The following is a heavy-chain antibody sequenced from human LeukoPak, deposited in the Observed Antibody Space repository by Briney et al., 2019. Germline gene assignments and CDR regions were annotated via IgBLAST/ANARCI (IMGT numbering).Heavy chain of an antibody. CDR2: IYSGGSK. Sequence: GGSLRLSCAASGFSVSNNYMSWARQAPGKGLEWVSVIYSGGSKFYADSVKGRFTISRDNSKNKLYLQMNSLRAEDTAVYYCASDSYSPEYFQHWGQGTLVTVSS. CDR3: ASDSYSPEYFQH. D-gene: IGHD2-15*01. J-gene: IGHJ1*01. CDR1: GFSVSNNY. V-gene: IGHV3-66*01.